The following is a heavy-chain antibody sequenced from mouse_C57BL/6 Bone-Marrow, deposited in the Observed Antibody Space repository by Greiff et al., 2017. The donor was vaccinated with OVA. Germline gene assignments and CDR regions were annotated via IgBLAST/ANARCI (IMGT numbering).Heavy chain of an antibody. CDR3: AREGYYGSDY. J-gene: IGHJ2*01. D-gene: IGHD1-1*01. CDR2: IYPGSGNT. V-gene: IGHV1-76*01. CDR1: GYTFTDYY. Sequence: QVQLQQSGAELVRPGASVKLSCKASGYTFTDYYINWVKQRPGQGLEWIARIYPGSGNTYYNEKFKGKATLTAEKSSSTAYMQLSSLTSEDSAVYCCAREGYYGSDYWGQGTTLTVSS.